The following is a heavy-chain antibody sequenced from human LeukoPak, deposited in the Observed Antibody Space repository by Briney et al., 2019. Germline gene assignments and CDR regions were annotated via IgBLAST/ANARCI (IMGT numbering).Heavy chain of an antibody. CDR3: TEYRGGAFDI. J-gene: IGHJ3*02. CDR2: IYYSGRT. CDR1: GGSISSYN. D-gene: IGHD2-2*01. Sequence: SETLSLTCTVPGGSISSYNWSWIRQPPGKGLEWSGYIYYSGRTNYNPSLKSRVTLSVDTSKKQFSLKMSSVTAADTAVYYCTEYRGGAFDIWGQGTMVTVSS. V-gene: IGHV4-59*12.